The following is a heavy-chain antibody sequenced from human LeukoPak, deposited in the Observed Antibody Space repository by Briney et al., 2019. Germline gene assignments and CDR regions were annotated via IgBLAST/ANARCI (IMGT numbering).Heavy chain of an antibody. CDR2: IYYSGST. D-gene: IGHD3-22*01. CDR3: ARGDEYYYDSRFDY. J-gene: IGHJ4*02. CDR1: GGSISSYY. Sequence: SETLSLACTVSGGSISSYYWSWIRQPPWKGLEWIGDIYYSGSTYNNPSLKSRVTISVDTSKNQFSLKLSSVTAADTAVYYCARGDEYYYDSRFDYWGQGTLVTVSS. V-gene: IGHV4-59*12.